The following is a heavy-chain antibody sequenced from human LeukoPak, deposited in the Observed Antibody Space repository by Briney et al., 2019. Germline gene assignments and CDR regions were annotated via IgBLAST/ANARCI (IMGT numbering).Heavy chain of an antibody. J-gene: IGHJ4*02. D-gene: IGHD3-10*01. CDR2: ISSSGNTI. V-gene: IGHV3-48*03. CDR1: GFTFSSYE. Sequence: GGSLRLSCAASGFTFSSYEMNWVRQAPGKGLEWVSYISSSGNTIYYADSVKGRITISRDNAENSLYLQMNSLRAEDTAVYYCARGPMVRGVFIRRSKSGYFDYWGQGTLVTVSS. CDR3: ARGPMVRGVFIRRSKSGYFDY.